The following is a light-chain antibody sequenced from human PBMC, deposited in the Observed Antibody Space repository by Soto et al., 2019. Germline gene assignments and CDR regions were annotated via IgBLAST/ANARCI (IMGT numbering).Light chain of an antibody. CDR2: DAS. CDR1: QSVSSY. V-gene: IGKV3-20*01. J-gene: IGKJ5*01. Sequence: EIVLTQSPATLSLSPGERATLSCRASQSVSSYLAWYQQKPGQAPRLLIYDASNRATGIPDRFSGRGSGTDFTLTISRLEPEDFAVYYCQRYGRSPPITFGQGTRLEIK. CDR3: QRYGRSPPIT.